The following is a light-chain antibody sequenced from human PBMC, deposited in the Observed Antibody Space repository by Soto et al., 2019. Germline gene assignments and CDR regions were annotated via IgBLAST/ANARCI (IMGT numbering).Light chain of an antibody. V-gene: IGLV2-11*01. CDR2: DVN. J-gene: IGLJ3*02. Sequence: QSVLAQPRSVSGSPGQSVTISCTGTSSDVGGYNYVTWYQHHAGKAPKLRIYDVNKRPSGVPDRFSGSRSGNTASLTISGLQTEDEAEYFCCSYAGSNTLVCGGGTKLTVL. CDR1: SSDVGGYNY. CDR3: CSYAGSNTLV.